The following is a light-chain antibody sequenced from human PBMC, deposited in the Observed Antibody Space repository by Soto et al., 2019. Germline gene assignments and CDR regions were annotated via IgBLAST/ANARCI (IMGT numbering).Light chain of an antibody. J-gene: IGKJ5*01. V-gene: IGKV3-20*01. CDR1: QSVSSSY. Sequence: ESVLTQSPGTLSLSPGERATLSCRASQSVSSSYLAWYQQKPGQAPRLLIYGASSRATGIPDRFSGRGSGIDFTLAISRLEPGDFAVYYCQQYGSSPPITFGQGTRLEIK. CDR3: QQYGSSPPIT. CDR2: GAS.